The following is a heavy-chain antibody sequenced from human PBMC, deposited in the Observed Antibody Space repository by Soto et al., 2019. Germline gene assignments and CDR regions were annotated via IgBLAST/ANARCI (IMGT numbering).Heavy chain of an antibody. Sequence: SETLSLICAVHGFSISSRYNSGWIRQPPGPGLAWIGSIYHSARTYYDPSLKSRVTISVDTSRNEFSLKLSSVTAAETAVYYFARDSEGCGTHHTAAPLYWCQG. D-gene: IGHD1-26*01. CDR2: IYHSART. CDR3: ARDSEGCGTHHTAAPLY. CDR1: GFSISSRYN. J-gene: IGHJ4*02. V-gene: IGHV4-38-2*02.